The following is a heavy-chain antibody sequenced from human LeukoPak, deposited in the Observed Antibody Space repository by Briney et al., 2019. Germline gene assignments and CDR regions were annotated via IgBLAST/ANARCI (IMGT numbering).Heavy chain of an antibody. CDR2: ISNNGGYA. CDR1: GFTFSSSA. J-gene: IGHJ3*02. D-gene: IGHD6-19*01. Sequence: PGGSLRLSCAASGFTFSSSAMSWVRQAPGKGLEWVSAISNNGGYAYYADSVKGRFTISRDNSKNTLYLQMYSLRAEDTAKYYCAKDTSGWYDLGSFDIWGQGTMVTVSS. V-gene: IGHV3-23*01. CDR3: AKDTSGWYDLGSFDI.